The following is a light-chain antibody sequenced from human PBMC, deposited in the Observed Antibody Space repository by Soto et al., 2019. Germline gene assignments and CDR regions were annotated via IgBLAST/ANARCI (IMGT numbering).Light chain of an antibody. CDR3: RQALQSPWT. V-gene: IGKV2-28*01. CDR2: LGS. CDR1: QSLLHSNGYNY. J-gene: IGKJ1*01. Sequence: DIVMTQSPLSLPVTPGEPASISCRSSQSLLHSNGYNYLDWDLQKTGQSPQLLIYLGSNRASGVPDRFSGSGSGTDFTLKISRVEAEDVGFYYCRQALQSPWTFGQGTKVEIK.